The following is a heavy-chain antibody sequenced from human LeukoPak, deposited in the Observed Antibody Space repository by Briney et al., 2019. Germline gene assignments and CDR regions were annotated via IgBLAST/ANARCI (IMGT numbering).Heavy chain of an antibody. Sequence: GASVKVSCKASGYTFTSFYMHWVRQAPGQGLEWMGIINPSSGTTSYAQKFQGRVTMTRDMSTSTVYMELSSLRSDDTAVYYCARAVTWRGTGDAVGHDYWGQGTLVTVSS. CDR1: GYTFTSFY. J-gene: IGHJ4*02. D-gene: IGHD3/OR15-3a*01. CDR2: INPSSGTT. V-gene: IGHV1-46*01. CDR3: ARAVTWRGTGDAVGHDY.